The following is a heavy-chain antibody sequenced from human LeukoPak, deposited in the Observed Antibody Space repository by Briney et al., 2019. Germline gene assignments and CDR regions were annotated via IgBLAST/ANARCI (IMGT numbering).Heavy chain of an antibody. Sequence: PGGSLRLSCVASGFAFSSFAMSWVRQAPGKGLEWVSVIYSGGSTYYADSVKGRFTISRGNSKNTLYLQMNSLRAEDTAVYYCARDSYGSLWGQGTLVTVSS. J-gene: IGHJ4*02. V-gene: IGHV3-66*02. CDR1: GFAFSSFA. CDR2: IYSGGST. CDR3: ARDSYGSL. D-gene: IGHD5-18*01.